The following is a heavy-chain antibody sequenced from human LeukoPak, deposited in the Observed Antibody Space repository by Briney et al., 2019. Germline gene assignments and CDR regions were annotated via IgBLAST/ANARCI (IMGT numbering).Heavy chain of an antibody. Sequence: GGSLRLSCAASGFTFSTFAMIWVRQPPGKGLEWVSSIFPSGGEIHYADSVRGRFTISRDNSKNTLYLQMNSLRAEDTAVYYCAKTDSGSYPHDYWGQGTLVTVSS. D-gene: IGHD1-26*01. V-gene: IGHV3-23*01. CDR3: AKTDSGSYPHDY. J-gene: IGHJ4*02. CDR2: IFPSGGEI. CDR1: GFTFSTFA.